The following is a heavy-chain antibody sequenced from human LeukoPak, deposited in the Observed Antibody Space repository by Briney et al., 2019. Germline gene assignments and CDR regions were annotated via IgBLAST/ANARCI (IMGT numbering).Heavy chain of an antibody. CDR2: IIPIFGTA. CDR3: ARVNGDYGYFDY. V-gene: IGHV1-69*05. D-gene: IGHD4-17*01. Sequence: GASVTVSCKASGGTFSSYAISWVRQASGQGLEWMGRIIPIFGTANYAQKFQGRVTITTDESTSTAYMELSSLRSEDTAVYYCARVNGDYGYFDYWGQGTLVTVSS. J-gene: IGHJ4*02. CDR1: GGTFSSYA.